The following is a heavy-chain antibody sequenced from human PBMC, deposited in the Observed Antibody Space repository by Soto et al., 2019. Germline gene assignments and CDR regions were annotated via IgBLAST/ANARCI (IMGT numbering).Heavy chain of an antibody. J-gene: IGHJ6*02. Sequence: GGSLRLSCAASGFTFSSYAMHWVRQAPGKGLEWVAVISYDGSNKYYADSVKGRFTISRDNSKNTLYLQMNSLRAEDTAVYYCARARAGITIFGVVIPARGMDVWGQGTTVTVSS. CDR1: GFTFSSYA. V-gene: IGHV3-30-3*01. CDR2: ISYDGSNK. CDR3: ARARAGITIFGVVIPARGMDV. D-gene: IGHD3-3*01.